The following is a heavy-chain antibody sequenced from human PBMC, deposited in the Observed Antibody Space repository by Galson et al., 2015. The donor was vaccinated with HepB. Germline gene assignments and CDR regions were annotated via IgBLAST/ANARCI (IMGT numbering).Heavy chain of an antibody. D-gene: IGHD3-22*01. CDR3: AKARYYYDSSGYDY. CDR1: GFTFSSYA. Sequence: SLRLSCAASGFTFSSYAMSWVRQAPGKGLEWVSAISGSGGSTYYADSVKGRFTISRDNSKNTLYLQMNSLRAEDTAVYYCAKARYYYDSSGYDYWGQGTLVTVSS. CDR2: ISGSGGST. V-gene: IGHV3-23*01. J-gene: IGHJ4*02.